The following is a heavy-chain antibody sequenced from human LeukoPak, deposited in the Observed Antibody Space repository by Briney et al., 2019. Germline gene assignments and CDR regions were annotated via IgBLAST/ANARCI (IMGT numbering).Heavy chain of an antibody. Sequence: SGTLSPTCAVSGGSISSSNWWSWVRQPPGKGLEWIGEISHSGSTNYNPSLKSRVTISVDKSKNQFSLKLISVTAADTAVYYCARAVAGTSGRFALDYWGQGILVTVSS. J-gene: IGHJ4*02. CDR1: GGSISSSNW. CDR3: ARAVAGTSGRFALDY. CDR2: ISHSGST. D-gene: IGHD6-19*01. V-gene: IGHV4-4*02.